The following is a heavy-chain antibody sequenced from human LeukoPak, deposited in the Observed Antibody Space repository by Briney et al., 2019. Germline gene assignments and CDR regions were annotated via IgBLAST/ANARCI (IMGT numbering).Heavy chain of an antibody. V-gene: IGHV4-34*01. D-gene: IGHD4-17*01. CDR2: INHSGST. J-gene: IGHJ2*01. CDR1: GGSFSGYY. Sequence: SETLSLTCAVYGGSFSGYYWSWIRQPPGKGLEWIGEINHSGSTNYNPSLKSRVTISVDTSKNQFSLKLSSVTAADTAVYYCARMTTGHSYFALWGRGTLVTVSS. CDR3: ARMTTGHSYFAL.